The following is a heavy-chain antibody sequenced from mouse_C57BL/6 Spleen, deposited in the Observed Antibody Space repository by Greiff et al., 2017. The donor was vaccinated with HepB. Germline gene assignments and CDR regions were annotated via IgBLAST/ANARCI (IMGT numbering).Heavy chain of an antibody. J-gene: IGHJ1*03. Sequence: QVQLQQPGAELVKPGASVKMSCTASGYTFTSYWITWVKQRPGQGLEWIGDIYPGSGSTNYNEKFKSKATLTVDTSSSTAYMQLSSLTSEDAAVYYCAILWLRSWYFDGWGTGTTVTVAS. D-gene: IGHD2-2*01. CDR2: IYPGSGST. V-gene: IGHV1-55*01. CDR1: GYTFTSYW. CDR3: AILWLRSWYFDG.